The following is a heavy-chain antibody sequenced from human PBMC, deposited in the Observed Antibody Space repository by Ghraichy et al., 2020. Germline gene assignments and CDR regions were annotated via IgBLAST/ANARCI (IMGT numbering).Heavy chain of an antibody. V-gene: IGHV3-23*01. CDR3: ARPSYSGSYGAFDI. Sequence: GGSLRLSCAASGFTFSSYAMSWVRQAPGKGLEWVSAISGSGGSTYYADSVKGRFTISRDNSKNTLYLQMNSLRAEDTAVSYCARPSYSGSYGAFDIWGQGTMVTVSS. D-gene: IGHD1-26*01. J-gene: IGHJ3*02. CDR2: ISGSGGST. CDR1: GFTFSSYA.